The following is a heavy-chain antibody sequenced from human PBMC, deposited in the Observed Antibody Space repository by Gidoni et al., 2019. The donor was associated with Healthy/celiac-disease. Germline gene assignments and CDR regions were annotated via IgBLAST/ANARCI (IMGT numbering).Heavy chain of an antibody. D-gene: IGHD4-17*01. V-gene: IGHV1-69*01. J-gene: IGHJ6*02. CDR2: IIPIFGTA. Sequence: QVQLVQSGAEVKQPGSSVKVSCKASGGTFSSYAISWVRQDPGQGLAWMGGIIPIFGTANYAQKFQGRVTINADESMSTAYMELSSLRSEDTAVYYCARTGVHDYGDYRNFGPYYYYGMDVWGQGPTVTVSS. CDR1: GGTFSSYA. CDR3: ARTGVHDYGDYRNFGPYYYYGMDV.